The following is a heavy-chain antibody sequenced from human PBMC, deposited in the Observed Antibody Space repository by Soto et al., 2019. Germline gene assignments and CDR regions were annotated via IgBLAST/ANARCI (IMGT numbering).Heavy chain of an antibody. J-gene: IGHJ6*03. Sequence: GGSLRLSCAASGFTFSSYSMNWVRQAPGKGLEWVSYISSSSSTIYYADSVKGRFTISRENAKNSLYLQMNSLRAEDTAVYYCAREWFGEWYYYYYMDVWGKGTTVTVSS. CDR3: AREWFGEWYYYYYMDV. CDR2: ISSSSSTI. CDR1: GFTFSSYS. V-gene: IGHV3-48*01. D-gene: IGHD3-10*01.